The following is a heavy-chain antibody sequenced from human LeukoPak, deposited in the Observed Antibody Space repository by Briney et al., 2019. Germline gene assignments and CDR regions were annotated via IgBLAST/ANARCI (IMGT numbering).Heavy chain of an antibody. CDR3: ARDYYDSSGYYFRSY. CDR2: IIPILGIA. V-gene: IGHV1-69*04. CDR1: GGTFSSYA. Sequence: GASVKVSCEASGGTFSSYAISWVRQAPGQGLEWMGRIIPILGIANYAQKFQGRVTITADKSTSTAYMELSSLRSEDTAVYYCARDYYDSSGYYFRSYWGQGTLVTVSS. J-gene: IGHJ4*02. D-gene: IGHD3-22*01.